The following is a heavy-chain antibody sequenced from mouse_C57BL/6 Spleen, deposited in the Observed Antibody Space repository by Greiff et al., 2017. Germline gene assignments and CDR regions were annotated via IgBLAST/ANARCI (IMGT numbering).Heavy chain of an antibody. CDR1: GYTFTSYW. V-gene: IGHV1-52*01. Sequence: QVQLQQPGAELVRPGSSVKLSCKASGYTFTSYWLHWVKQRPIQGLEWIGNIDPSDSETPYNQKFKDKATLTVDKSSSTAYMQISSLTSEDSAVYYCARGGGTWDYWGQGTTLTVSS. CDR2: IDPSDSET. CDR3: ARGGGTWDY. J-gene: IGHJ2*01. D-gene: IGHD3-3*01.